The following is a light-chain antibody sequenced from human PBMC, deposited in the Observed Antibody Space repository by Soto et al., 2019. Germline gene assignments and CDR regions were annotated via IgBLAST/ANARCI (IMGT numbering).Light chain of an antibody. J-gene: IGKJ3*01. CDR2: TAS. V-gene: IGKV2-28*01. CDR1: QSLLYSNGNNY. CDR3: MQSLEHPT. Sequence: DIVMTQSPLSLTVTPGEPASISCRSSQSLLYSNGNNYLDWYLQKPGQSPQPLIYTASNRASGVPARFSGSGSGTDFTLKVSRVEAEDVGVSYCMQSLEHPTVGPGTIVDIK.